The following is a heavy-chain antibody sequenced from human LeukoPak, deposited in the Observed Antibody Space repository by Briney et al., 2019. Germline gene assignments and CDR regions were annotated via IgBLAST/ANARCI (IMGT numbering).Heavy chain of an antibody. CDR2: IYTSGST. V-gene: IGHV4-4*07. D-gene: IGHD1-26*01. Sequence: SETLSLTCTVSGGSISSYYWSWIRQPAGKGLEWIGRIYTSGSTNYNPSLKSRVTMSVDTSKNQFSLKLSSVTAADTAVYYCARDMGGSYSGRYYHYGMDVWGQGTTVTVSS. CDR1: GGSISSYY. CDR3: ARDMGGSYSGRYYHYGMDV. J-gene: IGHJ6*02.